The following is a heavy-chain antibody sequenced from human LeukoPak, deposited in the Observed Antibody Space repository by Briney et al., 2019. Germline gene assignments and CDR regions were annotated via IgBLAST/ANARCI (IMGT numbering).Heavy chain of an antibody. Sequence: PGGSLRLSCAASGFTFSSYGMSWVRQAPGKGLEWVSAISGSGGSTYYAASVKGRFTISRDNSKNTLYLQMNSLRAEDTAIYYCATYRQVLLPFESWGQGTLVTVSS. D-gene: IGHD2-8*02. CDR1: GFTFSSYG. J-gene: IGHJ4*02. CDR3: ATYRQVLLPFES. V-gene: IGHV3-23*01. CDR2: ISGSGGST.